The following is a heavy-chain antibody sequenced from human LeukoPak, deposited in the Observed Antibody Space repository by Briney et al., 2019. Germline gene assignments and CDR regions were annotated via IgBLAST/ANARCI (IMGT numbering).Heavy chain of an antibody. Sequence: GGSLRLSCAASGFTFGNAWMSWVRQAPGKGLEWVGRIKSKTDGGTTDYAAPVKGRFTISRDDSKNTLYLQMNSLKTEDTAVYYCTTGPRYCSGGSCPGLIDYWGQGTLVTVSS. J-gene: IGHJ4*02. CDR3: TTGPRYCSGGSCPGLIDY. V-gene: IGHV3-15*01. CDR1: GFTFGNAW. CDR2: IKSKTDGGTT. D-gene: IGHD2-15*01.